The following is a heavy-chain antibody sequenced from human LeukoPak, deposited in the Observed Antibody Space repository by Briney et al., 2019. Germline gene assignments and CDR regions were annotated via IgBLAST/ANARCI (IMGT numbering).Heavy chain of an antibody. CDR2: ISSSSSYI. V-gene: IGHV3-21*01. CDR3: ARMIVVVIGKDEAPYYFDY. D-gene: IGHD3-22*01. J-gene: IGHJ4*02. CDR1: GFTFSSYS. Sequence: GGSLRLSCAASGFTFSSYSMNWVRQAPGKGLEWVSSISSSSSYIYYADSVKGRFTISRDNAKNSLYLQMNSLRAEGTAVYYCARMIVVVIGKDEAPYYFDYWGQGTLVTVSS.